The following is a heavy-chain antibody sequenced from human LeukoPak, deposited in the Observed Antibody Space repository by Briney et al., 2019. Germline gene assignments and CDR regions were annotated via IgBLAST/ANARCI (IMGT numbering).Heavy chain of an antibody. V-gene: IGHV4-4*02. D-gene: IGHD3-9*01. CDR2: VYHSGST. Sequence: SGTLSLTCAVSGGSISSSNWWSWVRQPPGKGLEWIGEVYHSGSTNYNPSLKSRVTISVDKSKNQFSLKLSSVTAADTAVYYCVLRYFDWLFDYWGQGTLVTVSS. CDR3: VLRYFDWLFDY. CDR1: GGSISSSNW. J-gene: IGHJ4*02.